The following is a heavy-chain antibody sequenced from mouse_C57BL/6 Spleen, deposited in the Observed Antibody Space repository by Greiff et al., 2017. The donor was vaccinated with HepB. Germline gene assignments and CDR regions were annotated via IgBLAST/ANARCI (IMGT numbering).Heavy chain of an antibody. V-gene: IGHV1-74*01. CDR1: GYTFTSYW. Sequence: QVQLKQPGAELVKPGASVKVSCKASGYTFTSYWMHWVKQRPAQGLEWIGRIHPSDSDTNYNQKFKGKATLTVDKSSSTAYMQLSSLTSEDSAVYYCAIYYGNYPWFAYWGQGTLVTVSA. CDR3: AIYYGNYPWFAY. J-gene: IGHJ3*01. D-gene: IGHD2-1*01. CDR2: IHPSDSDT.